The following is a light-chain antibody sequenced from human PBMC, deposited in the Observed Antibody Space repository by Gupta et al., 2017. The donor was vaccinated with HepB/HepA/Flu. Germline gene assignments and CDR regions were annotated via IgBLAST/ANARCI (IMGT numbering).Light chain of an antibody. Sequence: DIQMTQSPSSLYASLGDRVTNTCQANQEIRNYLDWYQQKPGKAPNLLIYDASNWETGVASRFRGGGFGKHFAFTISSRQQEDLGPYYCHHHKNLPQCTFGQGTKLDIK. CDR1: QEIRNY. J-gene: IGKJ2*02. V-gene: IGKV1-33*01. CDR2: DAS. CDR3: HHHKNLPQCT.